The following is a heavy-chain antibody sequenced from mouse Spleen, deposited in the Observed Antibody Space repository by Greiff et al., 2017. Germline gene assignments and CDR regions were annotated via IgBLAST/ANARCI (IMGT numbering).Heavy chain of an antibody. V-gene: IGHV1-15*01. CDR3: TRRDGYLAWFAY. D-gene: IGHD2-3*01. CDR1: GYTFTDYE. CDR2: IDPETGGT. J-gene: IGHJ3*01. Sequence: QVQLQQSGAELVRPGASVTLSCKASGYTFTDYEMHWVKQTPVHGLEWIGAIDPETGGTAYNQKFKGKAILTADKSSSTAYMELRSLTSEDSAVYYCTRRDGYLAWFAYWGQGTLVTVAA.